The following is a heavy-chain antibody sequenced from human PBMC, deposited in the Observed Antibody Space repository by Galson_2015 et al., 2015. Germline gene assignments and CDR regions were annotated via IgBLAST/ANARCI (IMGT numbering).Heavy chain of an antibody. D-gene: IGHD5-12*01. CDR3: AREGFDYYFDY. CDR2: ISYDGSNK. V-gene: IGHV3-30-3*01. Sequence: SLRLSCAASGFTFSSYAMHWVRQAPGKGLEWVAVISYDGSNKYYADSVKGRFTISRDNSKNTLYLQMNSLRAEDTAVYYCAREGFDYYFDYWGQGTLVTVSP. CDR1: GFTFSSYA. J-gene: IGHJ4*02.